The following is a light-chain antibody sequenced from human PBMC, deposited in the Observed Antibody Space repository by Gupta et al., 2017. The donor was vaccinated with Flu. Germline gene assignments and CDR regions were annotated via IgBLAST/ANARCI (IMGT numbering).Light chain of an antibody. CDR1: QDINTY. CDR2: AAP. J-gene: IGKJ1*01. Sequence: DIQMTQSPSSLSASVGDRVTITCRASQDINTYLNWYQQKPGKAPKVLIYAAPTLESGVPSRFSGSGSGTDFTLTINTLQPEDSATYYCQHSVRAPRWTFGQGTKVEIK. CDR3: QHSVRAPRWT. V-gene: IGKV1-39*01.